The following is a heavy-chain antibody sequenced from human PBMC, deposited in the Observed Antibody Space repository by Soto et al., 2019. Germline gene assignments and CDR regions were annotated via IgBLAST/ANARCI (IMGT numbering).Heavy chain of an antibody. CDR1: GFTFSSYA. Sequence: EVQLLESGGGLVQPGGSLRLSCAASGFTFSSYAMSWVRQAPGTGLEWVATISGSGGSTYYADSVKGRFTISRDNSKNTLDLQMNSLRAEDTAVYYCATAGGAGSYKRGMDVWGQGTTVTVSS. D-gene: IGHD3-10*01. J-gene: IGHJ6*02. V-gene: IGHV3-23*01. CDR3: ATAGGAGSYKRGMDV. CDR2: ISGSGGST.